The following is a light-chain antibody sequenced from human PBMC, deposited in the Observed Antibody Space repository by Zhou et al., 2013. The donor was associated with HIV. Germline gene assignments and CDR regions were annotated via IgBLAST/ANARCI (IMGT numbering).Light chain of an antibody. J-gene: IGKJ2*01. CDR1: QGISSA. Sequence: AIQLTQSPSSLSASVGDRVTITCRASQGISSALAWYQQTPGKAPKSLIYDASSLESGVPSRFSGSGSGTDFTLTISSLQPEDFATYYCQQFNSYPHTFGQGTKLEIK. CDR3: QQFNSYPHT. CDR2: DAS. V-gene: IGKV1-13*02.